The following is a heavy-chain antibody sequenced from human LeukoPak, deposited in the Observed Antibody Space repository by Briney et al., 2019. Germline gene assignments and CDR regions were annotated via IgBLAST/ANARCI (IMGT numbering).Heavy chain of an antibody. D-gene: IGHD1-26*01. CDR3: GMSGDRVPLQDDVFDV. V-gene: IGHV5-51*01. CDR1: GYSFTSYC. Sequence: GEPLKISCKVSGYSFTSYCIGWVRQMPGKGLEWMGIIYPGDSGPTYSPSFQGQVTISVDKSINTAYLQWSSLQASDTAMYYCGMSGDRVPLQDDVFDVWGQGTMVTVST. CDR2: IYPGDSGP. J-gene: IGHJ3*01.